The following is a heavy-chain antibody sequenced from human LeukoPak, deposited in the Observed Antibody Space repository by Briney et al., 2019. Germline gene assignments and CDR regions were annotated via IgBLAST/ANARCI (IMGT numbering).Heavy chain of an antibody. CDR2: IYYSGST. CDR3: ARHQRGNSDAFDI. Sequence: SETLSLTCTVSGGSISSYYWSWIRQPPGKGLEWIGYIYYSGSTNYNPSLKSRVTISVDTSKNQFSLKLSSVTAADTAVYFCARHQRGNSDAFDIWGQGTMVTVSS. J-gene: IGHJ3*02. D-gene: IGHD4-23*01. CDR1: GGSISSYY. V-gene: IGHV4-59*01.